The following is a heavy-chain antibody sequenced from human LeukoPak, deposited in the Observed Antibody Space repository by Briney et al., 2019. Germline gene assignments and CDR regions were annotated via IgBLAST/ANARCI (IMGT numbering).Heavy chain of an antibody. CDR1: GATFNINA. CDR2: IVLIFGTT. Sequence: SVTVSFTTSGATFNINAITWGRQAPGQGLGRVGRIVLIFGTTDYAQKFQDRVTFTADKSTGTAYMELRSLTSEDTAMYYCARGRFIGVAGATSYYYYMDVWGKGTTVIVS. J-gene: IGHJ6*03. CDR3: ARGRFIGVAGATSYYYYMDV. V-gene: IGHV1-69*06. D-gene: IGHD6-19*01.